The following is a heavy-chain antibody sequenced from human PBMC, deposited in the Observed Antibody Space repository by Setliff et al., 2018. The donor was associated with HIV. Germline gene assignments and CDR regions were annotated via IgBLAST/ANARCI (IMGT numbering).Heavy chain of an antibody. J-gene: IGHJ6*04. CDR1: GGTFSRHA. Sequence: SVKVSCKASGGTFSRHAISWVRQAPGQGLMWMGGIIPPLHATHYAQKFRGRVTLSADSSARAAYTQLSGLTSEDTAVYYCVRSDPRLTQSGDYFYNMDVWGKRTAVTVSS. V-gene: IGHV1-69*10. D-gene: IGHD2-8*02. CDR3: VRSDPRLTQSGDYFYNMDV. CDR2: IIPPLHAT.